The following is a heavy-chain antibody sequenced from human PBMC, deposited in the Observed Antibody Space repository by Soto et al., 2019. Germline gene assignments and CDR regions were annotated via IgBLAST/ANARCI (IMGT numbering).Heavy chain of an antibody. V-gene: IGHV1-18*01. CDR3: ARAYSYDILTAYPLIYAFVI. D-gene: IGHD3-9*01. J-gene: IGHJ3*02. CDR1: GYIFTSYG. CDR2: SSAHNGDT. Sequence: ASVKVSCKASGYIFTSYGISWVRQAPGQGLQWMGWSSAHNGDTKYAQMFQGRVTMTTDTSTSTAYMELRSLRSDDTALYYCARAYSYDILTAYPLIYAFVIWG.